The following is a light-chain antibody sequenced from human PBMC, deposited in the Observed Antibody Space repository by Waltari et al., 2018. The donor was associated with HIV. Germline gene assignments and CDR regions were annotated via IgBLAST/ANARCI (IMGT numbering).Light chain of an antibody. CDR2: DAS. CDR1: QDIKHY. J-gene: IGKJ2*01. V-gene: IGKV1-33*01. CDR3: QQYDDLEYT. Sequence: DIQMTQSPLSQSVSVGDRVTLTCQASQDIKHYLNWYQQKPGKAPRLLIYDASSLETGVPSRFSGSGSGTHFTLTISSLRPEDTATYYCQQYDDLEYTFGQGTTLEMK.